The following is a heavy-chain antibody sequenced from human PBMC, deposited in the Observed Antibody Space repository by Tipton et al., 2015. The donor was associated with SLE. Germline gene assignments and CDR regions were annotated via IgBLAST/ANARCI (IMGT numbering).Heavy chain of an antibody. CDR3: AREAHYYDSSGTLTGY. CDR2: IYYSGST. Sequence: TLSLTCAVSGGSISSGGYSWSWIRQPPGKGLEWIGYIYYSGSTYYNPSLKSRVTISVDTSKNQFSLKLSSVTAADTAVYYCAREAHYYDSSGTLTGYWGQGTLVTVSS. CDR1: GGSISSGGYS. D-gene: IGHD3-22*01. V-gene: IGHV4-31*11. J-gene: IGHJ4*02.